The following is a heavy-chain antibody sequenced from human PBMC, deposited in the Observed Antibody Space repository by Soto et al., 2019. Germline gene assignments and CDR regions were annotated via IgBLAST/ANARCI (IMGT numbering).Heavy chain of an antibody. V-gene: IGHV3-73*01. Sequence: GGSLRLSCAASGFAFSGSGIHWVRQASGKGLEWVGHIRTKTNSYATEYAPSVRGRFTISRDDSKNTAYLQMASLKTEDTAVYYCRETLTPRDVGGQGPTVTVPS. CDR1: GFAFSGSG. D-gene: IGHD2-21*02. J-gene: IGHJ6*02. CDR3: RETLTPRDV. CDR2: IRTKTNSYAT.